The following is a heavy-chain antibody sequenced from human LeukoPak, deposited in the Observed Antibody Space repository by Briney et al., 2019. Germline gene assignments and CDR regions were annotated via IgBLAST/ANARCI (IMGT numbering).Heavy chain of an antibody. CDR2: INHSGST. Sequence: PSETLSLTCAVYGGSFSGYYWSWIRQPPGKGLDWIGEINHSGSTNYNPSLKSRVTISVDTSKNQFSLKLSSVTAADTAVYYCARVAYSSGWLFDYWGQGTLVTVSS. V-gene: IGHV4-34*01. CDR3: ARVAYSSGWLFDY. J-gene: IGHJ4*02. CDR1: GGSFSGYY. D-gene: IGHD6-19*01.